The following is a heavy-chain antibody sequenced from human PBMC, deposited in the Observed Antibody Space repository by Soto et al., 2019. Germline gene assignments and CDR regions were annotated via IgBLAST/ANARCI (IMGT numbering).Heavy chain of an antibody. CDR3: ARVSRVDTAMVPDYYYYYGMDV. CDR1: GGTFSSYA. D-gene: IGHD5-18*01. J-gene: IGHJ6*02. Sequence: SVKVSCKASGGTFSSYAISWVRQAPGQGLEWMGGIIPIFGTANYAQKFQGRVTITADESTSTAYMELSSLRSEDTAVYYCARVSRVDTAMVPDYYYYYGMDVWGQGTSVTVSS. V-gene: IGHV1-69*13. CDR2: IIPIFGTA.